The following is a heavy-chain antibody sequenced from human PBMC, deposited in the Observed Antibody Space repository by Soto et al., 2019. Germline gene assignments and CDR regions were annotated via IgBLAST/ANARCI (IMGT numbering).Heavy chain of an antibody. CDR3: ARKQLSVTIFGVVTPDYYYYGMDV. CDR1: GGTFSSYA. J-gene: IGHJ6*02. D-gene: IGHD3-3*01. Sequence: ASVKVSCKASGGTFSSYAISWVRQAPGQGLEWMGGIIPIFGTANYAQKFQGRVTITADESTSTAYMELSSLRSEDTAVYYCARKQLSVTIFGVVTPDYYYYGMDVWGQGTTVTVSS. CDR2: IIPIFGTA. V-gene: IGHV1-69*13.